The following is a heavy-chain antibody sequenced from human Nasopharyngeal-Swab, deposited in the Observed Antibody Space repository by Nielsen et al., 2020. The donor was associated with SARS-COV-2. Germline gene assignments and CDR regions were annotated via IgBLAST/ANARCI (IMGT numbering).Heavy chain of an antibody. CDR2: ISGSGGGT. CDR1: GFTFSSYA. V-gene: IGHV3-23*01. J-gene: IGHJ1*01. CDR3: ALGCSSTSCYELEYFQH. Sequence: GGSLRLSCVASGFTFSSYAMSWVRQAPGKGLEWVSAISGSGGGTYYADSVKGRFTISRDNSKNTLYLQMNSLRAEDTAVYYCALGCSSTSCYELEYFQHWGQGTLVTVSS. D-gene: IGHD2-2*01.